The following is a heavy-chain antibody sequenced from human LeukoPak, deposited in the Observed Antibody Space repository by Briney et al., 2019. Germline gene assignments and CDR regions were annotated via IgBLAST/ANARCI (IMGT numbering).Heavy chain of an antibody. V-gene: IGHV1-8*01. CDR1: GYTFTNYD. J-gene: IGHJ4*02. CDR3: VRGRSEYDFWSGYSNY. Sequence: ASVKVSCKASGYTFTNYDINWVRQATGQGLEWMGWMNPNSGNTGYAQKFQGRVTITRNTSISTAYMELSSLRSEDTAVYYCVRGRSEYDFWSGYSNYWGQGTLVTVSS. D-gene: IGHD3-3*01. CDR2: MNPNSGNT.